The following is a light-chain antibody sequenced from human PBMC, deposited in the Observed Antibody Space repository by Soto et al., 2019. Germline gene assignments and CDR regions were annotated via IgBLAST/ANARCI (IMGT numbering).Light chain of an antibody. CDR3: QQYRSWPRT. Sequence: TMSAVALSLYTGERATLSCRASRTVIRNNLAWHQQKPGQAPRLLIYGASTRATDMSGTFSGRGSGTEFTLTISNVRPEDFAVYYCQQYRSWPRTFGQGTNVDI. J-gene: IGKJ1*01. CDR2: GAS. V-gene: IGKV3-15*01. CDR1: RTVIRNN.